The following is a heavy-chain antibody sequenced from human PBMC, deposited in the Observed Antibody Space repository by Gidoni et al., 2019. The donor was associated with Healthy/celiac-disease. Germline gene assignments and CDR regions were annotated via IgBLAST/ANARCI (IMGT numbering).Heavy chain of an antibody. J-gene: IGHJ4*02. Sequence: QVQLQESGPGLVKPSQTLSLTCDDYGGSSSSGGYSWSWIRQPPGKGLEWIGYIYYSGSTYYNPSLKSRVTISVDTSKNQFSLKLSSVTAADTAVYYCARGGMTTPLGRIDYWGQGTLVTVSS. CDR3: ARGGMTTPLGRIDY. V-gene: IGHV4-30-4*07. CDR2: IYYSGST. CDR1: GGSSSSGGYS.